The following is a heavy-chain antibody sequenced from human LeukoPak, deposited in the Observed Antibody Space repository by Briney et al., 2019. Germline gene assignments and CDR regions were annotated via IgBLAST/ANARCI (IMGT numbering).Heavy chain of an antibody. CDR2: IYYSGST. V-gene: IGHV4-59*01. CDR1: GGSISSYY. Sequence: SETLSLTCTVSGGSISSYYWSWIRQPPGKGLEWIGYIYYSGSTNYNPSLKSRVTISVDTSKNQFSLKLSSVTAADTAVYYCASTNIAVAAPNWFDPWGQGTLVTVSS. D-gene: IGHD6-19*01. J-gene: IGHJ5*02. CDR3: ASTNIAVAAPNWFDP.